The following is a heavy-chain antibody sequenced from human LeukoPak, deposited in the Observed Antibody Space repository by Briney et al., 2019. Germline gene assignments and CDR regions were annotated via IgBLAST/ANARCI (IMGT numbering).Heavy chain of an antibody. D-gene: IGHD3-10*01. J-gene: IGHJ6*02. CDR1: GFTFGDYG. CDR2: ISWNGDRT. V-gene: IGHV3-20*01. CDR3: ARDTYYFGSGRYAPNYGMDV. Sequence: PGGSLRLSCIVSGFTFGDYGMSWVRQVPGKGLEWVCGISWNGDRTDYAASVAGRFIISRYSAAKVLYLQMNSLRAEDTALYHCARDTYYFGSGRYAPNYGMDVWGQGTTVTVSS.